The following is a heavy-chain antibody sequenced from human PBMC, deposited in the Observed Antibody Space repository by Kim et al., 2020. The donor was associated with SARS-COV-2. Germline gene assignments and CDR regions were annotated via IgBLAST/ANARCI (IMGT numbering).Heavy chain of an antibody. CDR2: STQ. CDR3: RGWLNTFDV. Sequence: STQYYADSVKGRFTISRDNAESSLYLQMNSLRDEDTAIYYCRGWLNTFDVWGQGTMVTVSS. V-gene: IGHV3-48*02. D-gene: IGHD5-12*01. J-gene: IGHJ3*01.